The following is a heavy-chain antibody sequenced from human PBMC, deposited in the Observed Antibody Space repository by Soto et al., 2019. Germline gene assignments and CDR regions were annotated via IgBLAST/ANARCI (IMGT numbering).Heavy chain of an antibody. CDR3: ARGRPPDCSSTSCYNHWFDP. V-gene: IGHV4-31*03. CDR1: CGSISSGGYY. CDR2: IYYSGST. D-gene: IGHD2-2*02. Sequence: SETLSLTCTVSCGSISSGGYYWSWIRQHPGKGLEWIGYIYYSGSTYYNPSLKSRVTISVDTSKNQFSLKLSSVTAADTAVYYCARGRPPDCSSTSCYNHWFDPWGQGTLVTVSS. J-gene: IGHJ5*02.